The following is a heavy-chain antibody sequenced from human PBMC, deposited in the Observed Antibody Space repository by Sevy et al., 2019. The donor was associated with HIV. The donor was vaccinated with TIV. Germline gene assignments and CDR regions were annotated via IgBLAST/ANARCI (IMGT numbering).Heavy chain of an antibody. Sequence: SVKVSCKASGGTFSSYAISWVRQAPGQGLEWMGGIIPIFGTANYAQKFQGRVTITADESTSTAYMELSSLRSEDTAVYYCARGYCSGGSCYSGGADGMDVWGQGTTVTVSS. J-gene: IGHJ6*02. CDR2: IIPIFGTA. V-gene: IGHV1-69*13. CDR3: ARGYCSGGSCYSGGADGMDV. CDR1: GGTFSSYA. D-gene: IGHD2-15*01.